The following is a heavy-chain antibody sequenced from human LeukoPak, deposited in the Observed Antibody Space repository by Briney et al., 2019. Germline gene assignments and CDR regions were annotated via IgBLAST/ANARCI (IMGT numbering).Heavy chain of an antibody. CDR2: ISYDGSNK. D-gene: IGHD2-8*01. CDR3: ALRYCTNGVCSSNDAFDI. J-gene: IGHJ3*02. V-gene: IGHV3-30-3*01. CDR1: GFSFSDYP. Sequence: GKSLRLSCAASGFSFSDYPIHWVRQAPGKGLEWVAVISYDGSNKYYADSVKGRFTISRDNSKNTLYLQMNSLRAEDTAVYYCALRYCTNGVCSSNDAFDIWGQGTMVTVSS.